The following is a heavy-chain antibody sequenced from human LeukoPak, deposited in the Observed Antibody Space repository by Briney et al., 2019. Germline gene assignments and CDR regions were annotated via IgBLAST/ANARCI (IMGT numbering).Heavy chain of an antibody. CDR2: ISYDGSNK. J-gene: IGHJ4*02. CDR3: AKDWHLVDY. D-gene: IGHD4/OR15-4a*01. V-gene: IGHV3-30*18. CDR1: GFTFSSYG. Sequence: GGSLRLSCAASGFTFSSYGMHWVRQAPGKGLERVAVISYDGSNKYYADSVKGRFTISRDNSENTLSLQMNSLRAEDTAVYYCAKDWHLVDYWGPGTLVTVSS.